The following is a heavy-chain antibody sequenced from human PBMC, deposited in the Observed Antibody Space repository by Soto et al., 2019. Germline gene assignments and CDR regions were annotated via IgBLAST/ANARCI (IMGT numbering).Heavy chain of an antibody. CDR2: IYYSGST. D-gene: IGHD6-6*01. J-gene: IGHJ4*02. Sequence: QVQLQESGPGLVKPSETLSLTCTVSGGSISSYYWSWIRKPPGKGLEWIGYIYYSGSTNYNPSLTAVVTISVATSKNQFSLSLSSVTAADTALYYCARGGRINEYSGSSEWGQGALVTVSS. CDR1: GGSISSYY. CDR3: ARGGRINEYSGSSE. V-gene: IGHV4-59*01.